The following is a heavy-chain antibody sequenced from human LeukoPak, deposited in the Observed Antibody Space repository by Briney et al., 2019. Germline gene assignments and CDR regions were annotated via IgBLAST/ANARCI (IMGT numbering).Heavy chain of an antibody. V-gene: IGHV1-69*13. CDR2: IIPIFGTA. D-gene: IGHD5-24*01. CDR3: ARVMAPTKKYFDY. Sequence: SVKVSCTASGGTFSSYAISWVRQAPGQGLEWMGGIIPIFGTANYAQKFQGRVTITADESTSTAYMELSSLRSEDTAVYYCARVMAPTKKYFDYWGQGTLVTVSS. J-gene: IGHJ4*02. CDR1: GGTFSSYA.